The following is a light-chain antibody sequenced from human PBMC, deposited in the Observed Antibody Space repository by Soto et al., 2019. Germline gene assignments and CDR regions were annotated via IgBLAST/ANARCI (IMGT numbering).Light chain of an antibody. J-gene: IGLJ1*01. CDR1: SSNIGAGYD. CDR3: QSYDTRLSGSV. CDR2: DND. V-gene: IGLV1-40*01. Sequence: QSVLTQPPSVSGAPGQRVTMSCTGSSSNIGAGYDIHWYQQLPGTAPKLLIYDNDNRPSGVPDRFSGSKSGTSASLAITGLQAEDEADYYCQSYDTRLSGSVFGTGTKVTVL.